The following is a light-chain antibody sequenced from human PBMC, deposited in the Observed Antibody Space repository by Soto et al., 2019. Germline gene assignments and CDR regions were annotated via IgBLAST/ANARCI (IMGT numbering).Light chain of an antibody. V-gene: IGKV1-5*01. Sequence: DIQMTQSPSTLSASVGDRVTITCRASQSISSWLAWYPQKPGKAPKLLIYDGSSFESGVRSRFSGSGSGTEFTLTISSLQPDDSATYYCQHYKTFSRTFGQGTQVDIK. CDR2: DGS. CDR1: QSISSW. J-gene: IGKJ1*01. CDR3: QHYKTFSRT.